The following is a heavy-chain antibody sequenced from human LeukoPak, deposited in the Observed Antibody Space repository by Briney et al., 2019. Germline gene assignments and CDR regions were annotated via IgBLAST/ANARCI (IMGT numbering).Heavy chain of an antibody. CDR2: IFPSGGEI. V-gene: IGHV3-23*01. CDR3: AKTYYSSRAHYYYYYYMDV. J-gene: IGHJ6*03. Sequence: GGSLRLSCAASGFTFSTFAMIWVRQPPGKGLEWVSSIFPSGGEIHYADSVRGRFTISRDNSKSTLSLQMNSLRAEDTAIYYCAKTYYSSRAHYYYYYYMDVWGKGTTVTISS. D-gene: IGHD3-10*01. CDR1: GFTFSTFA.